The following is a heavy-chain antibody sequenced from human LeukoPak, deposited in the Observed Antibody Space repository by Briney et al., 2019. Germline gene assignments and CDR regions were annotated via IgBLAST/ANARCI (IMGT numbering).Heavy chain of an antibody. V-gene: IGHV3-23*01. J-gene: IGHJ4*02. CDR2: ISGSGGST. CDR1: GFSFNTYA. CDR3: AKLSAPTSGYFDY. D-gene: IGHD2-15*01. Sequence: PSGGSLRLSCAHSGFSFNTYAMTWAPHSRGKGLEWVSGISGSGGSTYYADSVKGRFTISRDNSENTVYLQMNSLRAEDTAVYYCAKLSAPTSGYFDYWGQGTLVTVSS.